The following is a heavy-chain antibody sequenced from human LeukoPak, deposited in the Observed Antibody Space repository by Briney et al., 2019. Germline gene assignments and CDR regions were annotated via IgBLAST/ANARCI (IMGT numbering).Heavy chain of an antibody. CDR2: ISGSGGST. CDR1: GFTFSSYA. V-gene: IGHV3-23*01. D-gene: IGHD3-3*01. J-gene: IGHJ6*03. CDR3: ASGREYDFWSGQTYYYYYMDV. Sequence: PGGSLRLSCAASGFTFSSYAMSWVRQAPGKGLEWVSAISGSGGSTYYADSVKGRFTISRDNAKNSLYLQMNSLRAEDTAVYYCASGREYDFWSGQTYYYYYMDVWGKGTTVTVSS.